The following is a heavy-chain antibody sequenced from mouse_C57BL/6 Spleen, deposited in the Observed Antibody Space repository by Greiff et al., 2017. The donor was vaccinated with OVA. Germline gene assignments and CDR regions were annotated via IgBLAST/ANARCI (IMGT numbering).Heavy chain of an antibody. CDR3: AREDGSSPHWYFDV. CDR1: GYTFTSYW. Sequence: QVQLKQPGAELVKPGASVKLSCKASGYTFTSYWMQWVKQRPGQGLEWIGEIDPSDSYTNYNQKFKGKATLTVDTSSSTAYMQLSSLTSEDSAVYYCAREDGSSPHWYFDVWGTGTTVTVSS. J-gene: IGHJ1*03. CDR2: IDPSDSYT. V-gene: IGHV1-50*01. D-gene: IGHD1-1*01.